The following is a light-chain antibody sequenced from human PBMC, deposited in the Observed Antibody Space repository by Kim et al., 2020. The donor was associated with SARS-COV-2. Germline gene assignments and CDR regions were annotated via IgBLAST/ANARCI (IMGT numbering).Light chain of an antibody. Sequence: DIVMTQSPDSLAVSLGERATINCKSSQSVLYSSNNKNYLAWYQQKPGQPPKLLIYWASTRESGVPDRFSGSGSGTDFTLTISSLQAEDVAVYYCQQYYSTPPAFGGGPSWRS. CDR2: WAS. CDR1: QSVLYSSNNKNY. J-gene: IGKJ4*01. V-gene: IGKV4-1*01. CDR3: QQYYSTPPA.